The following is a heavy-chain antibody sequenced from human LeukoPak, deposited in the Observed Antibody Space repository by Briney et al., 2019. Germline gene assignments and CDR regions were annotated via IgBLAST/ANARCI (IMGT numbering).Heavy chain of an antibody. V-gene: IGHV3-7*01. J-gene: IGHJ4*02. CDR1: EFTFNSYW. CDR3: ARLGARQMLEY. Sequence: PGGSLRLSCAASEFTFNSYWMSWVRQAPGKGLEWVANIKQDGGQIYYLDSAKGRFTVSRDNAKNSLYLQMNSLRAEDTAVYYCARLGARQMLEYWGQGTLVTVSS. D-gene: IGHD4-17*01. CDR2: IKQDGGQI.